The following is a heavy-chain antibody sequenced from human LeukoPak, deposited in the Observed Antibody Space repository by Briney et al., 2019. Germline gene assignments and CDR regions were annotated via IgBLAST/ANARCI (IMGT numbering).Heavy chain of an antibody. Sequence: SETLSLTCTVSGGSISSGGYYWSWIRQPPGKGLEWIGYIYYSGSTYYNPSLKSRVTISVDTSKNQFSLKLSSVTAADTAVYYCARQGMAPHEMYSNWGQGTLVTVSS. CDR1: GGSISSGGYY. D-gene: IGHD2-8*01. CDR2: IYYSGST. V-gene: IGHV4-30-4*08. CDR3: ARQGMAPHEMYSN. J-gene: IGHJ4*02.